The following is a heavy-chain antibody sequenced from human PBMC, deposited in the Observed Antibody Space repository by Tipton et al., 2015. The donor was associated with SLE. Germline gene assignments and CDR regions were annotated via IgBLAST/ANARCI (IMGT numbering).Heavy chain of an antibody. J-gene: IGHJ3*01. Sequence: TLSLTCAVSDFSVSSSHYCGWFRQPPGKGLEWIGTIYLSGSTYYNPSLKSRVSISEDTSRNQFSLNLSSVTAADTAMYYCASLVGVSTSGAFDLWGQGTMVTVSS. V-gene: IGHV4-38-2*01. CDR2: IYLSGST. D-gene: IGHD1-26*01. CDR3: ASLVGVSTSGAFDL. CDR1: DFSVSSSHY.